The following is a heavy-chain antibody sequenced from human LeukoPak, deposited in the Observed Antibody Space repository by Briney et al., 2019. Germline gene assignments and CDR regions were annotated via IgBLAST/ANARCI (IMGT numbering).Heavy chain of an antibody. CDR1: GGTFSSYA. V-gene: IGHV1-69*01. Sequence: ASVKVSCKASGGTFSSYAISWVRQAPGQGLEWMGGIIPIFGTANYAQKFQGRVTITADESTSTAYMELSSLRSEDTAVYYCASTRRPYYDSSGYYSPVDYWGQGTLVTVSS. D-gene: IGHD3-22*01. CDR3: ASTRRPYYDSSGYYSPVDY. CDR2: IIPIFGTA. J-gene: IGHJ4*02.